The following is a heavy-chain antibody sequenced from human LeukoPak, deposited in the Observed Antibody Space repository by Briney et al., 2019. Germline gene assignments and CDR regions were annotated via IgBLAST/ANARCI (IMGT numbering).Heavy chain of an antibody. J-gene: IGHJ6*02. CDR2: MNPNSGNT. D-gene: IGHD3-10*01. Sequence: ASVKVSCKASGYTFTSYDINWVRQATGQGLEWMGWMNPNSGNTGYAQKFQGKVTMTRNTSISTAYMELSSLRSEDTAVYYCASRYYYGSGSSTHYYGMDVWGQGTTVTVSS. CDR1: GYTFTSYD. CDR3: ASRYYYGSGSSTHYYGMDV. V-gene: IGHV1-8*01.